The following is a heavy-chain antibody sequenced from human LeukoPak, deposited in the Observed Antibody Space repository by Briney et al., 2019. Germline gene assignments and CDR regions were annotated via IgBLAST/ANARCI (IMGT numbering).Heavy chain of an antibody. J-gene: IGHJ4*02. CDR3: AVRPSGSYRSDY. D-gene: IGHD1-26*01. Sequence: GGSLRLSCAASGFTFSSYAMSWVRQAPGKGLEWVSAISGSGGSTYYADSVKGRFTISRDNSKNTLYLQMNSLRAEDTAVYYCAVRPSGSYRSDYWGQGTLVTVSS. CDR1: GFTFSSYA. CDR2: ISGSGGST. V-gene: IGHV3-23*01.